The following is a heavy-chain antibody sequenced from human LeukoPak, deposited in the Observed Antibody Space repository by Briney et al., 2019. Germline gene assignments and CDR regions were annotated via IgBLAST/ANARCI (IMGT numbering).Heavy chain of an antibody. V-gene: IGHV4-31*03. CDR1: GGSISSGGYY. Sequence: PSETLSLTCTVSGGSISSGGYYWSWIRQHPGKGLEWIGYIYYSGSTYYNPSLKSRVTISVDTSKNQFSLKLSSVTAADTAVYYCARGAGAIFRVVIHYFDYWGQGTLVTVSS. D-gene: IGHD3-3*01. CDR3: ARGAGAIFRVVIHYFDY. J-gene: IGHJ4*02. CDR2: IYYSGST.